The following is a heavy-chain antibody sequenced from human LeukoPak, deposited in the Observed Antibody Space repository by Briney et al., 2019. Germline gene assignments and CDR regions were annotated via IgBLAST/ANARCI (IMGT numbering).Heavy chain of an antibody. D-gene: IGHD3-10*01. CDR1: GGSFSGYY. V-gene: IGHV4-34*01. CDR2: INHSGST. Sequence: SETLSLTCAVYGGSFSGYYWSWIRQPPGKGLEWIGEINHSGSTNYNPSLKSRVTISVDTSKNRFSLKLSSVTAADTAVYYCARDTMVRGVPSYYYYGMDVWGQGTTVTVSS. CDR3: ARDTMVRGVPSYYYYGMDV. J-gene: IGHJ6*02.